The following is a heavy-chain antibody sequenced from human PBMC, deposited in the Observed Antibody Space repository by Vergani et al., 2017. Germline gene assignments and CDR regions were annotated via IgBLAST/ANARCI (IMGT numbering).Heavy chain of an antibody. D-gene: IGHD6-13*01. CDR2: NYYSGST. Sequence: QVQLQESGPGLVKPSETLSLTCTVSGGSISSYYWSWIRQPPGKGLEWIGYNYYSGSTYYNTSLKSRVTISVDTSKNQYPLKLSSVTAADTAVYYCARHGIAAAGGGPFGYWGQGTLVTVSS. CDR3: ARHGIAAAGGGPFGY. V-gene: IGHV4-59*08. CDR1: GGSISSYY. J-gene: IGHJ4*02.